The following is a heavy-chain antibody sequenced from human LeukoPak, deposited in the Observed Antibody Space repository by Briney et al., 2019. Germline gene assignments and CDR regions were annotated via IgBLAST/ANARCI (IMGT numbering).Heavy chain of an antibody. CDR2: IYYSGTT. CDR3: ARIQSSSSPFDY. V-gene: IGHV4-59*02. Sequence: SETLSLTCTVSGGSVSSNYWSWIRQPPGKGLEWIGYIYYSGTTTNNPSLESRFTISVDTSKNQFSLRLSSVTAADTAVYYCARIQSSSSPFDYWGQGTLVTVSS. CDR1: GGSVSSNY. D-gene: IGHD2-2*01. J-gene: IGHJ4*02.